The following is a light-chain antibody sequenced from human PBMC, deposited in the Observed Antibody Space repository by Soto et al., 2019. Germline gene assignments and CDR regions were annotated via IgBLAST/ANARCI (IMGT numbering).Light chain of an antibody. Sequence: EILLTQSPATLSLCPGDKATLSCRASPSVSSYLAWYQQKPGQAPRLLMYDASIRATGIPARFSGTGSERDFTLTITSLEPEDFAVYYCQQRSNWPWTFGQGTKVEIK. CDR3: QQRSNWPWT. CDR1: PSVSSY. J-gene: IGKJ1*01. V-gene: IGKV3-11*02. CDR2: DAS.